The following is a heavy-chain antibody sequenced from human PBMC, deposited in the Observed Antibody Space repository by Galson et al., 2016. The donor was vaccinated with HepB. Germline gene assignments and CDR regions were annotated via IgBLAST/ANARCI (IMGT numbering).Heavy chain of an antibody. D-gene: IGHD3-9*01. CDR1: GFMFRNYG. CDR2: ISPTGNTM. Sequence: SLRLSCAASGFMFRNYGMHWVRQAPGKGLEWISYISPTGNTMFSADSVKGRFTISRDNAKNSLYLQMNSLRAEDTAVYYCARDGNVLTGYYCMDVWGQGTMVTVSS. CDR3: ARDGNVLTGYYCMDV. V-gene: IGHV3-48*01. J-gene: IGHJ3*01.